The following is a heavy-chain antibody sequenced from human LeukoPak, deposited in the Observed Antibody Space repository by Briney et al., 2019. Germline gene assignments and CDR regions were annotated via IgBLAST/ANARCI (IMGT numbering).Heavy chain of an antibody. D-gene: IGHD3-22*01. CDR3: ARSSGGYYDDSSGFLDY. CDR1: GYTFTSYG. Sequence: GASVKVSCKASGYTFTSYGISWVRQAPGQGLEWMGWISAYNGNTNYAQKLQGRVTMTTDTSTSTAYMELRSLRSDDTAVYYCARSSGGYYDDSSGFLDYCGQGTLVTVSS. J-gene: IGHJ4*02. V-gene: IGHV1-18*01. CDR2: ISAYNGNT.